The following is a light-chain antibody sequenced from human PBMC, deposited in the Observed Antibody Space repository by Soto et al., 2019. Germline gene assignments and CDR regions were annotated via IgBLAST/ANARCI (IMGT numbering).Light chain of an antibody. Sequence: DIQMTQSPSTLSASLGDRVTITCRASQSIGDSLAWYQQRPGKAPNLLIYKASTLEGGVPSRFSGSGSETEFTLTISSLQPDDYATYYCQPYNSYSRTFGQGTKVDIK. CDR2: KAS. V-gene: IGKV1-5*03. CDR3: QPYNSYSRT. J-gene: IGKJ1*01. CDR1: QSIGDS.